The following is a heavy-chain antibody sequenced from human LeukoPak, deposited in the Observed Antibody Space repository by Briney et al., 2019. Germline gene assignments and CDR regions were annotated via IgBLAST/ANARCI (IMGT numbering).Heavy chain of an antibody. J-gene: IGHJ4*02. D-gene: IGHD2-15*01. Sequence: PGGSLRLSCAASGFTFSSYGISWVRQAPGKGLEWISHISSGTYIAYADSVKGRFTISRDNAKNSLYLQMNSLRAEDTAVYYCTREQDREAAATVIGDSWGQGTLVTVSS. CDR1: GFTFSSYG. V-gene: IGHV3-21*05. CDR3: TREQDREAAATVIGDS. CDR2: ISSGTYI.